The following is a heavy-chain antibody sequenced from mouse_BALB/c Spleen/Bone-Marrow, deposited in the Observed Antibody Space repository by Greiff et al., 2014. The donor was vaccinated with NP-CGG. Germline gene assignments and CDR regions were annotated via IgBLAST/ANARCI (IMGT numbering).Heavy chain of an antibody. CDR3: ASSGNYEGGAMDY. J-gene: IGHJ4*01. V-gene: IGHV14-3*02. D-gene: IGHD2-1*01. Sequence: VQLKESGAELVKPGASVKLSCTASGFNIKDAYMHWVKQRSEQGLEWIGRIDPANGNTKYVPTFQGKATITADTSSNTAYLQLSSLTSEDTAVYYCASSGNYEGGAMDYWGQGISVTVSS. CDR1: GFNIKDAY. CDR2: IDPANGNT.